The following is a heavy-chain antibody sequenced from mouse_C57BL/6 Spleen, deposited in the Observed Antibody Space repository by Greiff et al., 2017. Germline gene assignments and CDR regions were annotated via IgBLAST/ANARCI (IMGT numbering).Heavy chain of an antibody. CDR3: AHSSGPVGPMNN. D-gene: IGHD3-2*02. Sequence: VQLQESGPELVKPGASVKISCKASGYAFSSSWMNWVKQRPGKGLEWIGRIYPGDGDTNYNGKFKGKATLTADKSSSTAYMQLSSLTSEDSAVYCCAHSSGPVGPMNNWGQGTSVTVTS. CDR1: GYAFSSSW. CDR2: IYPGDGDT. V-gene: IGHV1-82*01. J-gene: IGHJ4*01.